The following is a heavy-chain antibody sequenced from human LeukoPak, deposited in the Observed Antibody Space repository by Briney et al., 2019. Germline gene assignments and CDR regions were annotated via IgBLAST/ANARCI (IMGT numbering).Heavy chain of an antibody. V-gene: IGHV1-2*06. D-gene: IGHD4-11*01. CDR3: ARGGRIDDYSNYGVDDY. J-gene: IGHJ4*02. CDR1: GYTFTGYY. Sequence: GASVKVSCKASGYTFTGYYMHWVRQAPVQGLEWMGRINPNSGGTNYAQKFQGRVTMTRDTSISTAYMELSRLRSDDTAVYYCARGGRIDDYSNYGVDDYWGQGTLVTVSS. CDR2: INPNSGGT.